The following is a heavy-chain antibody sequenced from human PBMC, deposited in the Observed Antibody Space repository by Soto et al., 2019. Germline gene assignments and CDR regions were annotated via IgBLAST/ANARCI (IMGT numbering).Heavy chain of an antibody. CDR1: GYTLTELS. J-gene: IGHJ4*02. D-gene: IGHD3-22*01. Sequence: PSVKVSCKVSGYTLTELSMHWVRQAPGKGLEWMGGFDPEDGETIYAQKFQGRVTMTEDTSTDTAYMELSSLRSEDTAVYYCATPSITMIVVAAFDYWGQGTLVTVSS. CDR2: FDPEDGET. V-gene: IGHV1-24*01. CDR3: ATPSITMIVVAAFDY.